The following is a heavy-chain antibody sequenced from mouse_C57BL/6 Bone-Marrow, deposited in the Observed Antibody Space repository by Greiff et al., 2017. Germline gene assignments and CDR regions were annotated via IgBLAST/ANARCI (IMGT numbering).Heavy chain of an antibody. V-gene: IGHV1-22*01. Sequence: VQLQQSGPELVKPGASVKMSCKASGYTFTDYNMHWVKQSHGKSLEWIGYINPNNGGTSYNQKFKGKATLTVNKASSTADMELRSLTSEDSAVYYCARLYYYGPFAYWGKGTLVTVSA. CDR1: GYTFTDYN. J-gene: IGHJ3*01. CDR2: INPNNGGT. D-gene: IGHD1-1*01. CDR3: ARLYYYGPFAY.